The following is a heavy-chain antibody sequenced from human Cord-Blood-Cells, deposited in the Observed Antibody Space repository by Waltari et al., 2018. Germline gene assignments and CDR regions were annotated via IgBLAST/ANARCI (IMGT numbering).Heavy chain of an antibody. D-gene: IGHD6-13*01. CDR2: IYHSGST. V-gene: IGHV4-38-2*02. CDR1: GYSISSGYY. CDR3: ARGQQLVDWYFDL. J-gene: IGHJ2*01. Sequence: QVQLQESGPGLVKPSETLSLTCTVSGYSISSGYYWGWIRQPPGKGLEWIGSIYHSGSTYYNPSLKSRVTISVYTSKNQFSLKLSSVTAADTAVYYCARGQQLVDWYFDLWGRGTLVTVSS.